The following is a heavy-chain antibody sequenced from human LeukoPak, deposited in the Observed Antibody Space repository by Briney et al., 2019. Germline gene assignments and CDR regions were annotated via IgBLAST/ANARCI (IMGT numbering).Heavy chain of an antibody. D-gene: IGHD1-26*01. Sequence: PGGSLRLSCTASGFTFSTYGMSWVRQAPGKGLEWVAFIRYDGSNKYYADSVKGRFTITRDNSKNTLYLQMNSLRAEDTAVYYCAKIVGATFWLDPWGQGTLVTVSS. CDR3: AKIVGATFWLDP. CDR1: GFTFSTYG. J-gene: IGHJ5*02. CDR2: IRYDGSNK. V-gene: IGHV3-30*02.